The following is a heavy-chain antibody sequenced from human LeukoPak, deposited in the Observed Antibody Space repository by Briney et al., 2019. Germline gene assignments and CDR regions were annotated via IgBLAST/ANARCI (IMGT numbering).Heavy chain of an antibody. V-gene: IGHV4-4*09. CDR2: IYTIGST. Sequence: SETLSLTCTVSGGSISSYYWSWIRQPPGKGLEWIGYIYTIGSTNYNPSLESRVTISVNTSKNHFSLKLSSVTAADTAVYYCARTVVVTAIHYFDYWGQGTLVTVSS. CDR1: GGSISSYY. D-gene: IGHD2-21*02. CDR3: ARTVVVTAIHYFDY. J-gene: IGHJ4*02.